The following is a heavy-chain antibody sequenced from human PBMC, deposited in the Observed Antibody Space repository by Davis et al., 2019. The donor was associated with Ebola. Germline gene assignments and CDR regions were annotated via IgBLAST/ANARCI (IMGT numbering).Heavy chain of an antibody. Sequence: SVKVSCKASAGTFSSYATSWVRQAPGQGLEWMGGIIPIFGTANYAQKFQGRVTITADESTSTAYMELSSLRSEDTAVYYCARGGIAARPNKWFDPWGKGTLVTASS. CDR1: AGTFSSYA. V-gene: IGHV1-69*13. CDR2: IIPIFGTA. D-gene: IGHD6-6*01. J-gene: IGHJ5*02. CDR3: ARGGIAARPNKWFDP.